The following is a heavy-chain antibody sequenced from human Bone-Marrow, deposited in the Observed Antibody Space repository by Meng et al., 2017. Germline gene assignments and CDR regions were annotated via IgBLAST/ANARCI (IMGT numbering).Heavy chain of an antibody. D-gene: IGHD1-26*01. CDR3: ARGLGKGATSGSGYYFDY. V-gene: IGHV4-34*01. CDR2: INHRDST. Sequence: VRLHDWGAGLLSASSTLSRTCAVYGRSYSGSDWSWLRQPPGRWSGWIGDINHRDSTRYNPSLKSRVTISVDTSKNQFSLKMGSVTAADTAVYYCARGLGKGATSGSGYYFDYWGQGTLVTVSS. CDR1: GRSYSGSD. J-gene: IGHJ4*02.